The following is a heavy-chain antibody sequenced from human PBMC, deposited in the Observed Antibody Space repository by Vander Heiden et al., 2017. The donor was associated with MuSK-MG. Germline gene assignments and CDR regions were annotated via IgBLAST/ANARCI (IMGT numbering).Heavy chain of an antibody. V-gene: IGHV3-23*01. CDR2: ISGSGGST. CDR1: GFTFRSYA. D-gene: IGHD3-22*01. CDR3: AKASYYYDSSGYPNDAFDI. J-gene: IGHJ3*02. Sequence: EVQLLESGGGLVQPGGSLRLSCAASGFTFRSYAMSWVRQAPGKGLEWVSAISGSGGSTYYADSVKGRFTISRDNSKNTLYLQMNSLRAEDTAVYYCAKASYYYDSSGYPNDAFDIWGQGTMVTVSS.